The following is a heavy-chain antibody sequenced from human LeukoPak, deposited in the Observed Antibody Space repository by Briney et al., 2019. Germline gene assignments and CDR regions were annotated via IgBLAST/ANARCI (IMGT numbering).Heavy chain of an antibody. Sequence: GGSLRLSCAASGFTFSSYGMHWVRQAPGKGLEWVSGISYSGGTTYYAGSVKGRFTISRDNSKNTLYLQMNSLRAEDTAVYYCAKGGQMMVEVARRGAFDIWGQGTMVTVSS. V-gene: IGHV3-23*01. CDR3: AKGGQMMVEVARRGAFDI. J-gene: IGHJ3*02. D-gene: IGHD1-1*01. CDR1: GFTFSSYG. CDR2: ISYSGGTT.